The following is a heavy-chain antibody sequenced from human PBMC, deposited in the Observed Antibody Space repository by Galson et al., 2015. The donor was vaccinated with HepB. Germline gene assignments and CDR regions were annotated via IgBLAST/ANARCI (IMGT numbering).Heavy chain of an antibody. CDR3: AKDLRPHYDFWSGYYFDAFDI. V-gene: IGHV3-23*01. J-gene: IGHJ3*02. D-gene: IGHD3-3*01. CDR1: GFTFSSYA. Sequence: SLRLSCAASGFTFSSYAMSWVRQAPGKGLEWVSAISGSGGSTYYADSVKGRFTISRDNSKNTLYLQMNSLRAEDTAVYYCAKDLRPHYDFWSGYYFDAFDIWGQGTMVTVSS. CDR2: ISGSGGST.